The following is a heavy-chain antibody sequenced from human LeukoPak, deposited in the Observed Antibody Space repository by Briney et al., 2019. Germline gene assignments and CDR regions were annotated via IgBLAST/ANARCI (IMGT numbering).Heavy chain of an antibody. Sequence: GGSLRLSCAASGXTFSSYGMHWVRQAPGKGLEWVAVMYYDGISKYYADSVKGRFTISRDKSNNTLFLQMNSLRVEDTAVYYCARDYYCSGGSCLYFDYWGQGTLVTVSS. V-gene: IGHV3-33*01. CDR2: MYYDGISK. CDR3: ARDYYCSGGSCLYFDY. D-gene: IGHD2-15*01. CDR1: GXTFSSYG. J-gene: IGHJ4*02.